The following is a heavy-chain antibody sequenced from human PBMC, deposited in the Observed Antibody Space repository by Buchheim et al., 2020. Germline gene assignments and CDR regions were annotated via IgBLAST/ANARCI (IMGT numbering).Heavy chain of an antibody. Sequence: EVQLLESGGGLVQSGGSLRLSCAASRFTFSNYAMNWGRQAPGKGVEWVSGISGSGSRKYYADSVKGRFTISRDNSKNKLYVQMNNLRAEYTAIYYCAEGGFGYWGQGTL. J-gene: IGHJ4*02. V-gene: IGHV3-23*01. CDR1: RFTFSNYA. CDR2: ISGSGSRK. CDR3: AEGGFGY. D-gene: IGHD3-16*01.